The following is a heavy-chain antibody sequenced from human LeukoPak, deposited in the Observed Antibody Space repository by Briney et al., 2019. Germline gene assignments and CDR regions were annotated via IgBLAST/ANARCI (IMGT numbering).Heavy chain of an antibody. Sequence: GGSLRLSCAASGLTFDDYAMHWVRQAPGKGLEWVSGISWNSGSIGYADSVKGRFTISRDNAKNSLYLQMNSLRAEDTALYYCAKDTSGGWQQLVRVFDYWGQGTLVTVSS. J-gene: IGHJ4*02. D-gene: IGHD6-13*01. V-gene: IGHV3-9*01. CDR1: GLTFDDYA. CDR3: AKDTSGGWQQLVRVFDY. CDR2: ISWNSGSI.